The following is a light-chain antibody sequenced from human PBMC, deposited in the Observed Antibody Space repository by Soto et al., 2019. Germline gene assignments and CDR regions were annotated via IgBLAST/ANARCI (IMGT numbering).Light chain of an antibody. CDR3: QLYGSSPYT. Sequence: EIVLTQSPGTLSLSPGERATLSCRASQSISSSYLAWYQQKPGQAPRLLIYGASSRATGSPDRFSGSGSGTDFTLTVSRLEPEDFAVYYCQLYGSSPYTFGQGTKLEIK. CDR1: QSISSSY. CDR2: GAS. J-gene: IGKJ2*01. V-gene: IGKV3-20*01.